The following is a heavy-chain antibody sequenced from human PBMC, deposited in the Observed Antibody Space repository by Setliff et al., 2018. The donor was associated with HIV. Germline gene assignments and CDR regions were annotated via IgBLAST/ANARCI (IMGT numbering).Heavy chain of an antibody. CDR2: IYWNNNK. J-gene: IGHJ4*02. D-gene: IGHD1-1*01. CDR3: AYSGRQLRGPYFDF. V-gene: IGHV2-5*01. Sequence: ESGPTLVNPTQTLTLTCTFSGLSLSTSGVGVGWIRQSPGKALEWLAFIYWNNNKHYSTSLKSRLTVTKDTSKNRVVFTMTNMYPVDTATYYCAYSGRQLRGPYFDFWGQGTPVTVSS. CDR1: GLSLSTSGVG.